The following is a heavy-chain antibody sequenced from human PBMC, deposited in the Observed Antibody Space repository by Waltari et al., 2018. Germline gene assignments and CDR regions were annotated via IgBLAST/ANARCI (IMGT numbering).Heavy chain of an antibody. Sequence: QVQLQQWGAGLLKPSETLSLTCAVYGGSFSGYYWSWIRQPPGKGLEWIGEINHSGSTNYNLSLKSRVTISVDTSKNQFSLKLSSVTAADTAVYYCARASPNGSGSYYYFDYWGQGTLVTVSS. CDR1: GGSFSGYY. CDR3: ARASPNGSGSYYYFDY. J-gene: IGHJ4*02. V-gene: IGHV4-34*01. D-gene: IGHD3-10*01. CDR2: INHSGST.